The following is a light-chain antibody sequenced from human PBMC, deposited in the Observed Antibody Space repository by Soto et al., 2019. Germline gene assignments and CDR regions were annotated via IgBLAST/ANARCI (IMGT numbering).Light chain of an antibody. CDR1: QSVSSTY. J-gene: IGKJ3*01. CDR2: GAS. V-gene: IGKV3-20*01. CDR3: QQFSASPRGFT. Sequence: EIVLTQSPGTLSLSPGERATLSCRASQSVSSTYFAWYQQKPGQAPRLLIYGASNRATGIPDRFSGSGSGTDFTLTISGLEPEDFAVYYCQQFSASPRGFTFGPGTKVDIK.